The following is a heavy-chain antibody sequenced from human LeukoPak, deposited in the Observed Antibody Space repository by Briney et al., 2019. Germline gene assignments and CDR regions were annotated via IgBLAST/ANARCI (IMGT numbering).Heavy chain of an antibody. J-gene: IGHJ6*02. V-gene: IGHV3-21*04. D-gene: IGHD4-17*01. Sequence: GGSLRLSCAASGSTFSSYSMNWVRQAPGKGLEWVSSISSSSSYIYYADSVKGRFTISRDNAKNTLYLQMNSLRAEDTAVYYCARDGSYGDYAKTYLHYYGMDVWGQGTTVTVSS. CDR1: GSTFSSYS. CDR2: ISSSSSYI. CDR3: ARDGSYGDYAKTYLHYYGMDV.